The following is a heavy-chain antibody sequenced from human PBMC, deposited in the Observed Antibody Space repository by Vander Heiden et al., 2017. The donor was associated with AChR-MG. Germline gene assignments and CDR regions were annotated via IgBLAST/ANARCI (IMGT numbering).Heavy chain of an antibody. V-gene: IGHV3-30-3*01. CDR1: EFPFSNSA. CDR3: ARDPTIFGVASYFHY. CDR2: ISYDASNI. Sequence: QVQLVESGGGVVQPGRSLRVSCAASEFPFSNSAMHWVRQAPGKGLEWVAVISYDASNIYYADSVKGRFTISRDNSKNTLYLQMNSLRAEDTAVYYCARDPTIFGVASYFHYWGQGTLVTVSS. D-gene: IGHD3-3*01. J-gene: IGHJ4*02.